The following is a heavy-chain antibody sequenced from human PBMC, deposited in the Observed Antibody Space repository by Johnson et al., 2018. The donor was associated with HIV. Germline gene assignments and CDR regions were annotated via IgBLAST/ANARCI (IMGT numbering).Heavy chain of an antibody. J-gene: IGHJ3*02. CDR1: GFPFSTYN. Sequence: QVQLMESGGDVVQPGGSLRLSCAASGFPFSTYNMHWVRQAPGKGLEWVTFIRFDGTNKYYADSVKGRFTISRDNSKNTLYLQMNSLRTDDTAVYYCARGGGCGGDCYSGYDAFDMWGQGTMVTV. D-gene: IGHD2-21*01. CDR2: IRFDGTNK. V-gene: IGHV3-30*02. CDR3: ARGGGCGGDCYSGYDAFDM.